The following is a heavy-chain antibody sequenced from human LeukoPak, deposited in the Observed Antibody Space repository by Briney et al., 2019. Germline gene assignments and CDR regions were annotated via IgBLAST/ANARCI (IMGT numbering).Heavy chain of an antibody. D-gene: IGHD3-10*01. J-gene: IGHJ4*02. Sequence: GGSLRLSCAASGFTFSSYGMHWVRQAPGKGLEWVAFIRYDGSNKYYADSVKGRFTISRDNSKNTLYLQMNSLRAEDTAVYYCAKPHLWFGENFIGEYYFDYWGQGTLVTVSS. CDR2: IRYDGSNK. CDR1: GFTFSSYG. CDR3: AKPHLWFGENFIGEYYFDY. V-gene: IGHV3-30*02.